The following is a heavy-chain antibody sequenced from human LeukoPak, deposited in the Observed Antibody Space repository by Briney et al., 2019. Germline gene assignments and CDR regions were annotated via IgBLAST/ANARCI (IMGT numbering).Heavy chain of an antibody. D-gene: IGHD3-3*01. CDR1: GYTFTSYG. Sequence: ASVKVSCKASGYTFTSYGISWVRQAPGQGLEWMGWISAYNGNTNYAQKLQGRVTMTTDTSTSTAYMELRSLRSDDTAVYYCARVPEYYDFWSGYYTGCPDYWGQRTLVTVSS. CDR3: ARVPEYYDFWSGYYTGCPDY. J-gene: IGHJ4*02. CDR2: ISAYNGNT. V-gene: IGHV1-18*01.